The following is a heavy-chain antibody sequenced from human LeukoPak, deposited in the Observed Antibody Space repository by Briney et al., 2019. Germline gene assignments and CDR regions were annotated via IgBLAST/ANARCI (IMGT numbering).Heavy chain of an antibody. CDR1: GFTFNQYA. Sequence: PGGSLRLSCAASGFTFNQYAMSWVRQAPGKGLEWVSSLSWNGGDTRYADSVKDRFTISRDNAKKSLYLQMDSLRAEDTALYYCARRGYPYYYYMDVWGTGTTVTVSS. CDR2: LSWNGGDT. D-gene: IGHD3-16*02. V-gene: IGHV3-20*04. J-gene: IGHJ6*03. CDR3: ARRGYPYYYYMDV.